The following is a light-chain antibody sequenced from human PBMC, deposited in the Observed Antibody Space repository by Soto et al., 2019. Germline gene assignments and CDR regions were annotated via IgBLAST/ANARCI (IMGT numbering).Light chain of an antibody. Sequence: QSPLTQPPSASGSPGQSVTISCTGTSSDVGGYNYVSWYQQHPGKAPKLMIYEDSKRPSGVPDRFSGSKSGNTASLTVSGLQAEDEADYYCSSYAGSNNLVFGGGTKLTVL. J-gene: IGLJ2*01. CDR2: EDS. CDR3: SSYAGSNNLV. V-gene: IGLV2-8*01. CDR1: SSDVGGYNY.